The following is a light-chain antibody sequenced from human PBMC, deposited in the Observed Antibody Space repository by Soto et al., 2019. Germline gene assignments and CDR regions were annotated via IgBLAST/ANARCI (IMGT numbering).Light chain of an antibody. CDR3: MQGTHWPRT. Sequence: EVVMTQSPLSLPVTLGQPASISCRSSQSLVYSDGNTYLNWFQQRPGQSPRRLIYKVSNRDSGVPDRFSGNGSGTHFTLKLSRVEAEDDGVYYCMQGTHWPRTFGQGTRVEIK. CDR2: KVS. CDR1: QSLVYSDGNTY. J-gene: IGKJ1*01. V-gene: IGKV2-30*01.